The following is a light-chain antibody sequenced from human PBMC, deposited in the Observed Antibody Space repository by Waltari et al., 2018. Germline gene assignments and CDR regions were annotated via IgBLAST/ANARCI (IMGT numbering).Light chain of an antibody. Sequence: QSGLAQPASPSGSPGQSIPITCTGTSSDVGTYNLVSWYQQRPGKAPRLLIYEVTKRAPGTSDRFSASKSGNTASLSISGLQAQEDEADYYCCSYVGLGTYVFGTGTKVTV. V-gene: IGLV2-23*02. J-gene: IGLJ1*01. CDR2: EVT. CDR3: CSYVGLGTYV. CDR1: SSDVGTYNL.